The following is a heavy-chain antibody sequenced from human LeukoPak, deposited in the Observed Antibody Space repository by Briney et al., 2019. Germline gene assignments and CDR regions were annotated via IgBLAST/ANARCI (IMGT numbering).Heavy chain of an antibody. Sequence: GGSLRLSCAASGFTFSRYSMNWVRQAPGKGLEWVSYVSSSSSTIYYADSVKGRFTISRDNAKNSLYLQMNSLRAEDTAVYYCASRITMVRGVIDWGQGTLVTVSS. D-gene: IGHD3-10*01. V-gene: IGHV3-48*01. CDR1: GFTFSRYS. J-gene: IGHJ4*02. CDR2: VSSSSSTI. CDR3: ASRITMVRGVID.